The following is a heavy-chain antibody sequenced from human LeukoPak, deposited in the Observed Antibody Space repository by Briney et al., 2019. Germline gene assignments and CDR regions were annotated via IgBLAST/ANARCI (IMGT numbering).Heavy chain of an antibody. J-gene: IGHJ5*02. CDR2: IIPIFGTA. CDR3: ARGRCSSSSCYPDNWFDP. V-gene: IGHV1-69*05. CDR1: GGTFSSYA. Sequence: SVKLSCKASGGTFSSYAISWVRQAPGQGLEWMGGIIPIFGTANYAQKFQGRVTITTDESTSTAYMELSSLRSEDTAVYYCARGRCSSSSCYPDNWFDPWGQGTLVTVSS. D-gene: IGHD2-2*01.